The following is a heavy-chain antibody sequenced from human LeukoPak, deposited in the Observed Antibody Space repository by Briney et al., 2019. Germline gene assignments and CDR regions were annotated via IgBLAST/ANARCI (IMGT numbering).Heavy chain of an antibody. Sequence: GGSLRLSCAASGFTVSSNYMSWVRQAPGKGLEWVSVIYSGGSTYYADSVKGRFTISRDNSKNTLYLQMNSLRAEDTAVYYCARDARRWLLLRQYYFDYWGQGTLVTVSS. CDR2: IYSGGST. CDR1: GFTVSSNY. V-gene: IGHV3-66*01. D-gene: IGHD3-22*01. CDR3: ARDARRWLLLRQYYFDY. J-gene: IGHJ4*02.